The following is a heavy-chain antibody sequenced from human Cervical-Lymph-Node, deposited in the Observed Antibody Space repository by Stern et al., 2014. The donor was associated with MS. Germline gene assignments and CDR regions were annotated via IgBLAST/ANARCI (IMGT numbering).Heavy chain of an antibody. V-gene: IGHV1-69*14. D-gene: IGHD4-11*01. Sequence: QVQLVQSGTEIKRPGSSVKVSCKSSGGSFANFAFNWVRQAPGQGLEWVGGIVPVLGTANYAQQFQGRVTITSDRSTTTAYIDLSSLRFEDTPIYYCAIRGDYSHCNYYYYTMDVWGQGTTVTVSS. CDR3: AIRGDYSHCNYYYYTMDV. J-gene: IGHJ6*02. CDR2: IVPVLGTA. CDR1: GGSFANFA.